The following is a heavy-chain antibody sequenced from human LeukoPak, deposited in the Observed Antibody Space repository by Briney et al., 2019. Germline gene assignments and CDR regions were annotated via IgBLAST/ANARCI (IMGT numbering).Heavy chain of an antibody. D-gene: IGHD3-9*01. J-gene: IGHJ4*02. V-gene: IGHV3-30*03. CDR1: GFTFSRYG. CDR2: ISYDGSNK. Sequence: GKSLRLSCAASGFTFSRYGMHWVRQAPGKGLEWVAVISYDGSNKYYADSVKGRFTISRDNPKNTLYLQMNSPRLEDTAVYYCARDHNLLLGYVDWLSTPSQFDYWGQGTLVTVTS. CDR3: ARDHNLLLGYVDWLSTPSQFDY.